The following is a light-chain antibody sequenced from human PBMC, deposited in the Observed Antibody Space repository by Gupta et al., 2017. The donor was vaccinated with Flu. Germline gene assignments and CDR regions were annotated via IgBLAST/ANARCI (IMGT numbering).Light chain of an antibody. V-gene: IGLV7-46*01. CDR3: LHSFGDSYWV. Sequence: QPLVTQEASLTVSPGETVTLTCGSSYGPVTSSHYPYWLQQRPGLAPRTLIYDTMTKNSWTPGRFSGSLLGASAALTLSNAQPEDDADYYCLHSFGDSYWVFGGGTRLTVL. CDR2: DTM. J-gene: IGLJ3*02. CDR1: YGPVTSSHY.